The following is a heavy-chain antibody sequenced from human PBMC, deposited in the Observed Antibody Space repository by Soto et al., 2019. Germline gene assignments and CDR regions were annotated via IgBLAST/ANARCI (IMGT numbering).Heavy chain of an antibody. D-gene: IGHD4-4*01. Sequence: QVQLVQSGAEVKKPGSSVKVSCKASGGTFSSYTISWVRQAPGQGLEWMGRIIPILGIANYAQKFQGRVTITAEKSTSTAYMELSSLRSEDTAVYYCRMEDGYSYFDYWGQGTLVTVSS. CDR1: GGTFSSYT. CDR3: RMEDGYSYFDY. V-gene: IGHV1-69*02. J-gene: IGHJ4*02. CDR2: IIPILGIA.